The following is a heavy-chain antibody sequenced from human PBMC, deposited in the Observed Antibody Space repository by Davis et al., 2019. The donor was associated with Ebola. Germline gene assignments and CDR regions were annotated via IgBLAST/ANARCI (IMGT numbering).Heavy chain of an antibody. Sequence: PGGSLRLSCEASGYHFTTYWIGWVRQMPGKGLEWMGVIYPGDSETKYRPSFKGRVTISADKSTSTAYLQWPSLKASDTAMYYWARQADYYDSWGQGTLVTVSS. CDR2: IYPGDSET. CDR3: ARQADYYDS. CDR1: GYHFTTYW. J-gene: IGHJ4*02. V-gene: IGHV5-51*01.